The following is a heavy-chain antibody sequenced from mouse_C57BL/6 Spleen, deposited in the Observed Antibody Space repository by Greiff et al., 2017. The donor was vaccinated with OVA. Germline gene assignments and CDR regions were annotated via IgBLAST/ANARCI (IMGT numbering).Heavy chain of an antibody. Sequence: QVQLQQPGAELVKPGASVKMSCKASGYTFTSYWITWVKQRPGQGLAWIGDIYPGSGSTNYNEKFKSKATLTVDTSSSTAYMQLSSLTSEDSAVYYCARWDYDSYYAMDYWGQGTSVTVSS. CDR2: IYPGSGST. CDR1: GYTFTSYW. D-gene: IGHD2-4*01. V-gene: IGHV1-55*01. CDR3: ARWDYDSYYAMDY. J-gene: IGHJ4*01.